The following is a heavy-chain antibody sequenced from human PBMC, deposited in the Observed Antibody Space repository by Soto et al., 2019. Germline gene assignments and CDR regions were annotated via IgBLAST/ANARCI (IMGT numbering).Heavy chain of an antibody. CDR2: IIPIFGTA. J-gene: IGHJ4*02. D-gene: IGHD2-2*02. Sequence: ASVKVSCKASGGTFSSYAISWVRQAPGQGLEWMGGIIPIFGTANYAQKFQGRVTITADKSKNSLYLQMNSLRAEDTAVYYCARDLPGYCTTTDCYSYFDYWGQGTLVTVSS. CDR1: GGTFSSYA. CDR3: ARDLPGYCTTTDCYSYFDY. V-gene: IGHV1-69*06.